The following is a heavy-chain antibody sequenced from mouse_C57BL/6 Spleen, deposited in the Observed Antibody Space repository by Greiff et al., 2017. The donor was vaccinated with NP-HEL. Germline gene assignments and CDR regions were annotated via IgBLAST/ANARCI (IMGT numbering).Heavy chain of an antibody. CDR1: GFTFSDFY. D-gene: IGHD2-5*01. V-gene: IGHV7-1*01. Sequence: EVKLVESGGGLVQSGRSLRLSCATSGFTFSDFYMEWVRQAPGKGLEWIAASRNKANDYTTEYSASVKGRFIVSRDTSQSILYLQMNALRADDTAIYYCARFYSNYFDYWGQGTTLTVSS. CDR3: ARFYSNYFDY. CDR2: SRNKANDYTT. J-gene: IGHJ2*01.